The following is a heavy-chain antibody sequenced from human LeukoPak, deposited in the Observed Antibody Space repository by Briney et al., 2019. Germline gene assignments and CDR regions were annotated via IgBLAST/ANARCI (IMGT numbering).Heavy chain of an antibody. CDR3: VKDRRGYDYFDL. CDR2: ISSNGGST. J-gene: IGHJ4*02. Sequence: GGSLRLSCSASGFTFSRYDMHWVRQAPGKGLEYVSAISSNGGSTYYADSVKGGFTISRDNSKNTLYLQMSSLRAEDTAVYYCVKDRRGYDYFDLWGQGTLVTVSS. CDR1: GFTFSRYD. D-gene: IGHD5-12*01. V-gene: IGHV3-64D*09.